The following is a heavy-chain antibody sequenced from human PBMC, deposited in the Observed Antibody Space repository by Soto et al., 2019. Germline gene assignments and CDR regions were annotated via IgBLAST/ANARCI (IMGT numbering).Heavy chain of an antibody. J-gene: IGHJ5*01. CDR3: AHRGYGDHQRENWYDP. V-gene: IGHV2-5*01. D-gene: IGHD4-17*01. Sequence: QITLKESGPTLVKPTQTLTLTCTFSWFSLTSAGAGVGWIRQPPGKGLEWLALIYWNDAKRYRPSLKSRLTITKDNSKNQVVLFMTNMAPVDTATYYCAHRGYGDHQRENWYDPWGQGALVPVPS. CDR1: WFSLTSAGAG. CDR2: IYWNDAK.